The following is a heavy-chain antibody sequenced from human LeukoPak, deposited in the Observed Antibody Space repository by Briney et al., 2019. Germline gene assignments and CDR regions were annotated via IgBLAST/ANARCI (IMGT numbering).Heavy chain of an antibody. V-gene: IGHV4-59*12. CDR2: IYYSGST. CDR3: ARRWVQIWSEFDY. Sequence: SETLSLTCTVSGGSISSYYWSWIRQPPGKGLEWIGYIYYSGSTNYNPSLKSRVTISVDTSKNQFSLSVSSVTAADTAVYYCARRWVQIWSEFDYWGQGTLVTVSS. J-gene: IGHJ4*02. D-gene: IGHD5-18*01. CDR1: GGSISSYY.